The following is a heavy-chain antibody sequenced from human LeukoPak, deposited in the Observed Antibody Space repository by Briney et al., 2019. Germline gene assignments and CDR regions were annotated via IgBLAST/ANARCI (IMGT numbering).Heavy chain of an antibody. CDR1: GVTLSSYA. D-gene: IGHD3-22*01. J-gene: IGHJ6*02. V-gene: IGHV3-23*01. CDR3: AKHYYDSRGHYYGMDV. Sequence: GGSLRLSCAASGVTLSSYAMSWARQAPGKGLEWVSGISSSSGSGGNTYYADSVKGRFTISRDSSKNTLFLQMNSLRAEDTAVYYCAKHYYDSRGHYYGMDVWGPGTTVTVSS. CDR2: ISSSSGSGGNT.